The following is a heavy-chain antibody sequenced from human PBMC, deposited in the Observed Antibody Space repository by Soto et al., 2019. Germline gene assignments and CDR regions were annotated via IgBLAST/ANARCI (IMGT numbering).Heavy chain of an antibody. D-gene: IGHD6-19*01. CDR3: AASLDHRLAADY. CDR2: IYTGGTT. V-gene: IGHV3-53*01. Sequence: QPGGSLRLSCAASGFTVSNMYMTWVRQAPGKGLDWVSVIYTGGTTYYADSVKGRFTISRDTSENTLYLDMNSLGVDDTAVYYCAASLDHRLAADYWGQGSLVTVSS. J-gene: IGHJ4*02. CDR1: GFTVSNMY.